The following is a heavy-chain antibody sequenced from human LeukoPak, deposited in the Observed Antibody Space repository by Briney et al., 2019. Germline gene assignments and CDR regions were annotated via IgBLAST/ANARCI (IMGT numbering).Heavy chain of an antibody. CDR3: ARSERLRWMVRGVQFDY. CDR2: IYYSGST. J-gene: IGHJ4*02. Sequence: SETLSLTCTVSGGSISSYYRSWIRQPPGKGLEWIGYIYYSGSTNYNPSLKSRVTISVDTSKNQFSLKLSSVTAADTAVYYCARSERLRWMVRGVQFDYWGQGTLVTVSS. D-gene: IGHD3-10*01. V-gene: IGHV4-59*01. CDR1: GGSISSYY.